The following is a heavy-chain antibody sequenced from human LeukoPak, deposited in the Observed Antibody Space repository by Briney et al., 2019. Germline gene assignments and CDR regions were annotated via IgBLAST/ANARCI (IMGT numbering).Heavy chain of an antibody. CDR1: GFTFSTYA. CDR3: AKADIVVVPAATLDY. Sequence: GGSLRLSCAASGFTFSTYAMSWVRQAPGKGLEWVSDISGSGDSTHYADSVKGRFTISRDNSKNTLYLQMNSLRAEDTAVYYCAKADIVVVPAATLDYWGQGTLVTVSS. D-gene: IGHD2-2*01. J-gene: IGHJ4*02. CDR2: ISGSGDST. V-gene: IGHV3-23*01.